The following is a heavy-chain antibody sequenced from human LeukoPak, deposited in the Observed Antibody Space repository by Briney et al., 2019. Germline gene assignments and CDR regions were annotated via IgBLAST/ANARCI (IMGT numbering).Heavy chain of an antibody. Sequence: PGGSLRLSCAASGFTFSSYWMSWVRQAPGKGLEWVAVISYDGSNKYYADSVKGRFTISRDNSKNTLYLQMNSLRAEDTAVYYCARSSSSSYFDYWGQGTLVTVSS. V-gene: IGHV3-30*03. J-gene: IGHJ4*02. CDR2: ISYDGSNK. D-gene: IGHD6-6*01. CDR3: ARSSSSSYFDY. CDR1: GFTFSSYW.